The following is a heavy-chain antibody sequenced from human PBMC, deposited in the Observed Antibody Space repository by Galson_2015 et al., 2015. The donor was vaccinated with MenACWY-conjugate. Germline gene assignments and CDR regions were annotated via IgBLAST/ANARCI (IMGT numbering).Heavy chain of an antibody. CDR2: TSPSATTR. J-gene: IGHJ6*03. V-gene: IGHV3-48*01. D-gene: IGHD6-13*01. Sequence: SLRLSCAASGFTFSSHGMKWVRQAPGKGLEWVSYTSPSATTRYYADSVRGRFTISRDNAENSLYLRMNSLRADDTAVYYCAKDWSVPYSTISYYFYMDVWGKGTTVTVSS. CDR3: AKDWSVPYSTISYYFYMDV. CDR1: GFTFSSHG.